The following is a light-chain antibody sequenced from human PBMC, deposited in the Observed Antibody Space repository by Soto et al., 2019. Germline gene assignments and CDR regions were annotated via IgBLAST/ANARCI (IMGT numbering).Light chain of an antibody. CDR2: DVS. Sequence: QSALTQPASVSGSPGQSITISCTGSSSDVGGHHYVSWYQHHPGNPPKLLIFDVSDRPSGVSNRFSGSKSGNTASLTISGLQAEDEADYFCSLYSSNGSLIFGPGTKVTVL. CDR3: SLYSSNGSLI. J-gene: IGLJ1*01. V-gene: IGLV2-14*01. CDR1: SSDVGGHHY.